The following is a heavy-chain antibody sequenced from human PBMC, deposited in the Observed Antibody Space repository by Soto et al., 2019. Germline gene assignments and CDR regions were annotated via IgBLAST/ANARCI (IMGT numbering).Heavy chain of an antibody. CDR3: ARNFRPLKYYMDV. J-gene: IGHJ6*03. Sequence: GGSLRLSCAASGFTFSSYAMHWVRQAPGKGLEYVSAISSNRSSTYYANYVKGRITISRDNTKNTLYLQMNSLRAEDTVVYYCARNFRPLKYYMDVWGKGTTVTVSS. CDR1: GFTFSSYA. CDR2: ISSNRSST. V-gene: IGHV3-64*01.